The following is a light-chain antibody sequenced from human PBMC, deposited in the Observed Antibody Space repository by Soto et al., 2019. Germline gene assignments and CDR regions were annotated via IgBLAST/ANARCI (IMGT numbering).Light chain of an antibody. V-gene: IGLV1-40*01. J-gene: IGLJ2*01. CDR1: TSNIGAGYD. CDR2: AYT. CDR3: QSYDSSLSAL. Sequence: QSVLTQSPSVSGAPGQSVTISCTGSTSNIGAGYDVHWYQQLPRTAPKLLIYAYTNRPSGIPDRFSGSKSGTSASLAITGLQPEDEADYYCQSYDSSLSALFGGGTKLTVL.